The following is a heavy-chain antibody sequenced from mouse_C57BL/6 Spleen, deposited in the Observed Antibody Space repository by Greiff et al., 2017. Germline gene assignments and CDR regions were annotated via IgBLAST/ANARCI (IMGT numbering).Heavy chain of an antibody. J-gene: IGHJ2*01. V-gene: IGHV1-81*01. CDR2: IYPRSGNT. CDR3: ARSKDYYGSSDFDY. D-gene: IGHD1-1*01. CDR1: GYTFTSYG. Sequence: LVESGAELARPGASVKLSCKASGYTFTSYGISWVKQRTGQGLEWIGEIYPRSGNTYYNEKFKGKATLTADKSSSTAYMELRSLTSEDSAVYFCARSKDYYGSSDFDYWGQGTTLTVSS.